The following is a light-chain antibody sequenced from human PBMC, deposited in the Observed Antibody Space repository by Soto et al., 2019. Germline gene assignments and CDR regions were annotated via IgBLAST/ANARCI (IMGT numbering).Light chain of an antibody. CDR3: TSHAGSNNYV. V-gene: IGLV2-8*01. CDR1: SIGGFNY. Sequence: QSALTQPRSVSGPPGQSVTISCSGSSIGGFNYASWYQQHPGKAPKLIISEVSKRPSGVPDRFSGSKSGNTASLTVSGLQAEDEADYYCTSHAGSNNYVFGTGTKVTVL. CDR2: EVS. J-gene: IGLJ1*01.